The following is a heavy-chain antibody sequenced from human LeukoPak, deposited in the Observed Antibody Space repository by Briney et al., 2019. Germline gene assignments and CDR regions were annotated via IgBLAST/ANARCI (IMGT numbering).Heavy chain of an antibody. CDR3: ARGSF. Sequence: GGSLRLSCAASGFTFSSYAMHWVRQAPGKGLEWVSYISTSGTTMHYADSVEGRFTISRDNARSSLYLQMNSLRAEDTAVYYCARGSFWGQGTLVTVSS. CDR2: ISTSGTTM. V-gene: IGHV3-48*03. CDR1: GFTFSSYA. J-gene: IGHJ4*02.